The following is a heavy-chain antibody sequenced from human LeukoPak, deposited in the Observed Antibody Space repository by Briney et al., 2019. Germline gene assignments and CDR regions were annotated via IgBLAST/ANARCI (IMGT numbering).Heavy chain of an antibody. CDR3: VKDLFGRYHDFWSGYYRNYYYYGMDV. V-gene: IGHV3-64D*09. CDR2: ISSNGGST. J-gene: IGHJ6*02. CDR1: GFTFSSYA. D-gene: IGHD3-3*01. Sequence: GGSLRLSCSASGFTFSSYAMHWVRQAPGKGLEYVSAISSNGGSTYYADSVEGRFTISRDNSKNTLYLQMSSLRAEDTAVYYCVKDLFGRYHDFWSGYYRNYYYYGMDVWGQGTTVTVSS.